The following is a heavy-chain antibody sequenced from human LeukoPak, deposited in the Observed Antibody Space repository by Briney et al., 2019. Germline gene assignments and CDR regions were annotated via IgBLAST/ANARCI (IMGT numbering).Heavy chain of an antibody. D-gene: IGHD4-17*01. V-gene: IGHV3-23*01. CDR2: ISYSGGRT. CDR3: AKEVSNGDYNILGYYYNGMDL. J-gene: IGHJ6*02. Sequence: GGSLRLSCAVSGFIFSSYAMSWVRQAPGKGLEWVSGISYSGGRTYYADSVKGRFTISRDNSKNTVYLQMNSLRVEDTAVYYCAKEVSNGDYNILGYYYNGMDLWGQGTTVTVSS. CDR1: GFIFSSYA.